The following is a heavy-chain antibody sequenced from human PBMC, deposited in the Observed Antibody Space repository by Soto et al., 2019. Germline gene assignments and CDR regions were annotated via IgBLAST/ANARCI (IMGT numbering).Heavy chain of an antibody. CDR1: GFSFSSKW. CDR2: IRNDGADT. J-gene: IGHJ4*02. Sequence: EVQLVESGGGSAQPGGSLRLSCAASGFSFSSKWMHWVRQAPGKGLLWVSRIRNDGADTNYAYFVGGRFTISRDNAKNTLYLQMNSLRAYDTAVYFCAADLVAGSGSLGHWGQGTLVTVSS. CDR3: AADLVAGSGSLGH. V-gene: IGHV3-74*01. D-gene: IGHD3-10*01.